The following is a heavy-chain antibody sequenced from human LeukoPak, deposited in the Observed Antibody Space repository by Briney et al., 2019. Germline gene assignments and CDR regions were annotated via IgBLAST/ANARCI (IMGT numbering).Heavy chain of an antibody. D-gene: IGHD2/OR15-2a*01. CDR3: ATFSTTGYYIDV. CDR1: GYTFTSYD. J-gene: IGHJ6*03. CDR2: INPSGGST. Sequence: ASVKVSCKASGYTFTSYDINWVRQATGQGLEWMGIINPSGGSTSYAQKFQGRVTMTRDTSTSTVYMELSSLRSEDTAVYYCATFSTTGYYIDVWGKGTTVTISS. V-gene: IGHV1-46*01.